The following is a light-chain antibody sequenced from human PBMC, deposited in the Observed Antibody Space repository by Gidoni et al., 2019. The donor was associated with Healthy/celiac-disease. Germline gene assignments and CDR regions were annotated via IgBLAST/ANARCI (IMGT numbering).Light chain of an antibody. Sequence: QSVLTQPPSVSGAPGQRGTISCTGSSSNIGAGYDVHWYQQLPGTAPKLLIYGNSNRPSGVPDRFSGSKSGTSASLAITGLQAEDEADYYCQSYDSSLSGLVFGGGTKLTGL. CDR2: GNS. CDR3: QSYDSSLSGLV. CDR1: SSNIGAGYD. J-gene: IGLJ2*01. V-gene: IGLV1-40*01.